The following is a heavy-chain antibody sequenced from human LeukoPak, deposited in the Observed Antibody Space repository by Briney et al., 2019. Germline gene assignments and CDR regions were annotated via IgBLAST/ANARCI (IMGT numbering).Heavy chain of an antibody. D-gene: IGHD3-22*01. CDR3: AREYYDSSGYPYYYYYYYMDV. J-gene: IGHJ6*03. CDR2: INHSGST. V-gene: IGHV4-39*07. Sequence: SETLSLTCTVSGGSISSSSYYWSWIRQPPGKGLEWIGEINHSGSTNYNPSLKSRVTISVDTSKNQFSLKLSSVTAADTAVYYCAREYYDSSGYPYYYYYYYMDVWGKGTTVTVSS. CDR1: GGSISSSSYY.